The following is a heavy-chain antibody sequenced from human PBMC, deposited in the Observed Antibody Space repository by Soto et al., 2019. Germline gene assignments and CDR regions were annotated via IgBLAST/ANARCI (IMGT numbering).Heavy chain of an antibody. D-gene: IGHD1-26*01. Sequence: QVQLVESGGGVVQPEKSLRLSCVASGFAFSSSPLHWVRQAPGKGLQWVGVISHDGGRTNLADSVKGRFSIVRDNSTNTVYLQMNSLRAEDTSMYYCARGGATGINWGQGALVTVSS. CDR3: ARGGATGIN. CDR1: GFAFSSSP. V-gene: IGHV3-30*04. CDR2: ISHDGGRT. J-gene: IGHJ4*02.